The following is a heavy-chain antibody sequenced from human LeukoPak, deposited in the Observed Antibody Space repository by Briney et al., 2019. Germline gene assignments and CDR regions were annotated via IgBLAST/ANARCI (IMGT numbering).Heavy chain of an antibody. J-gene: IGHJ1*01. V-gene: IGHV3-48*01. CDR3: ARAGITTTGPLFQH. Sequence: PGGSLRLSCAASGFTFSSYSMNWVRQAPGKGLEWVSYISSSTSTIYYADSVKGRFTISRDNAKSSLYLQMNSLGAEDTAVYYCARAGITTTGPLFQHWGQGTLVTVSS. D-gene: IGHD6-13*01. CDR1: GFTFSSYS. CDR2: ISSSTSTI.